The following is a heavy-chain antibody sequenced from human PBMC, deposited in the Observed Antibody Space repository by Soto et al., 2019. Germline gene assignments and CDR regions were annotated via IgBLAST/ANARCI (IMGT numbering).Heavy chain of an antibody. J-gene: IGHJ4*02. CDR2: ISTYNGNT. D-gene: IGHD1-1*01. CDR3: AKEGTTGKGGPDF. Sequence: GASVKVSCKTSGYTFTSYGITWVRQAPGQGLEWMGWISTYNGNTDYAQKLQGRVTMTTHTSTSTVYMELRSLRSDDTAVYYCAKEGTTGKGGPDFWGQGTLVTVSS. CDR1: GYTFTSYG. V-gene: IGHV1-18*01.